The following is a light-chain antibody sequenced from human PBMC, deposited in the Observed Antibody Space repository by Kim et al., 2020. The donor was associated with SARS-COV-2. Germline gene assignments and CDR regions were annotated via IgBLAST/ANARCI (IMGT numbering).Light chain of an antibody. V-gene: IGLV1-44*01. CDR3: AAWDDSLNGVV. CDR2: SNN. CDR1: SANTGSNT. J-gene: IGLJ2*01. Sequence: GQGFAVSRPGSSANTGSNTVTWYQQLPGTAPKLLIYSNNRRPSGVPDRFSGSKSGTSASLAISGLQSEDEADYYCAAWDDSLNGVVFGGGTQLTVL.